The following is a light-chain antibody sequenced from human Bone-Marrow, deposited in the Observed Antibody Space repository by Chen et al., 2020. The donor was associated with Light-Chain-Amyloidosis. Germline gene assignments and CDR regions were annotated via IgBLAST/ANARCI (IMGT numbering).Light chain of an antibody. CDR1: SSDVGSYNL. CDR3: CSYVASSTWI. Sequence: QSALTQPASVSGSPGQSITISCTGTSSDVGSYNLVAWYQQHPGKAPKLLIYEATKRPSGVSNHFSGSKSGNTASLTISGLQAEDEADYYCCSYVASSTWIFGGGTKLTVL. V-gene: IGLV2-23*01. J-gene: IGLJ2*01. CDR2: EAT.